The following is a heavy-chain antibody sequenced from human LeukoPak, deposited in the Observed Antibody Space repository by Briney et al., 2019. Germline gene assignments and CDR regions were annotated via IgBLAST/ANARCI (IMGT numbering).Heavy chain of an antibody. V-gene: IGHV3-11*01. CDR1: GFTFGDYY. Sequence: PGGSLRLSCAASGFTFGDYYMSWIRQAPGKGLEWVSYISSSGSTIYYADSVKGRFTISRDNAKNSLYLQMNSLRAEDTAVYYCARGCSGGSCYSSYYYYYMDVWGKGTTVTVSS. D-gene: IGHD2-15*01. CDR2: ISSSGSTI. J-gene: IGHJ6*03. CDR3: ARGCSGGSCYSSYYYYYMDV.